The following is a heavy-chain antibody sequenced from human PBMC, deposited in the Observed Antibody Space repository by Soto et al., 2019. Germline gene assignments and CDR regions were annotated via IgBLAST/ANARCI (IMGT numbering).Heavy chain of an antibody. J-gene: IGHJ4*02. Sequence: ASVTVSWQAAGYSFTVYYMHWVRQAPGQGLEWMGWINPNSGGTNYAQKFQGWVTMTRDTSISTAYMELSRLRSDDTAVYYCARDPGHSSSVSFDYWGQGTLVTVSS. CDR3: ARDPGHSSSVSFDY. CDR1: GYSFTVYY. V-gene: IGHV1-2*04. D-gene: IGHD6-13*01. CDR2: INPNSGGT.